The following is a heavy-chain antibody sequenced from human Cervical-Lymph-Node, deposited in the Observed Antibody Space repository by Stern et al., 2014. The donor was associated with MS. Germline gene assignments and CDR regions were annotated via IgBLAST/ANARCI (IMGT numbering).Heavy chain of an antibody. Sequence: EDQLVESGGGLVKPGGSLRLSCAGTGFTFSDYALNWVRQAPGKGLEWVSSMSSSGTYIYYADSVQGRFTISRDNAKNSLYLQMNSLGAEDTAVYYCARDLRGFTNGLTFDYWGQGTLVTVSS. CDR3: ARDLRGFTNGLTFDY. CDR1: GFTFSDYA. D-gene: IGHD2-8*01. CDR2: MSSSGTYI. J-gene: IGHJ4*02. V-gene: IGHV3-21*01.